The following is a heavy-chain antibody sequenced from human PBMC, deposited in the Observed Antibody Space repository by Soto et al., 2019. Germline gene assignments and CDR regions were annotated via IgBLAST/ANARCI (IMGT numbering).Heavy chain of an antibody. Sequence: GESLKISCKGSGYSFTSYWIGWVRQMPGKGLEWMGIIYPGDSDTRYSPSFQGQVTISADKSISTAYLQWSSLKASDTAMYYCARLVPITYYYGSGAPPFYMDVWGKGTTVTVSS. D-gene: IGHD3-10*01. CDR3: ARLVPITYYYGSGAPPFYMDV. V-gene: IGHV5-51*01. CDR1: GYSFTSYW. CDR2: IYPGDSDT. J-gene: IGHJ6*03.